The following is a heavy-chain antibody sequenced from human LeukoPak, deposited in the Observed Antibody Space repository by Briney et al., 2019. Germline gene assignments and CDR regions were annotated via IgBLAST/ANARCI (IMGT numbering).Heavy chain of an antibody. Sequence: GGSLRLSCAASGFTFSSYAMHWVRQAPGKGLEWVEVISYDGSNKYYADSVKGRFTISRDNSKNTLYLQMNSLRAEDTAVYYCARDSSGYYTGYFGYWGQGTLVTVSS. CDR2: ISYDGSNK. CDR1: GFTFSSYA. J-gene: IGHJ4*02. CDR3: ARDSSGYYTGYFGY. V-gene: IGHV3-30*04. D-gene: IGHD3-3*01.